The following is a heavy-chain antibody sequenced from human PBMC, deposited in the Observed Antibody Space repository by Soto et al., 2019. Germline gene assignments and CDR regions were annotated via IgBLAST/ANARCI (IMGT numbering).Heavy chain of an antibody. CDR2: ISYDGSNK. D-gene: IGHD3-10*01. CDR3: AIGGHLGSGNYYNPYYLDY. J-gene: IGHJ4*02. Sequence: QVQLVESGGGVVQPGRSLRLSCAASGFTFSSYGMHWVRQAPGKGLEWVAVISYDGSNKYYADSVKGRFTISRDNSKNTLYLQLNSLRAEDTAVYYCAIGGHLGSGNYYNPYYLDYWGQGTLVTVSS. CDR1: GFTFSSYG. V-gene: IGHV3-30*03.